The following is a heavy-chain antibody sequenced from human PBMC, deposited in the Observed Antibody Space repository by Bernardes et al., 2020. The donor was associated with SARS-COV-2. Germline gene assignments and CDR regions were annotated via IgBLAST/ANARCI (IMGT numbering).Heavy chain of an antibody. J-gene: IGHJ4*02. V-gene: IGHV3-74*01. CDR2: IARDGSTP. Sequence: SLLLSFSSSFFPFRPYWMHWVRQAPGKGLQWVSRIARDGSTPNYADSVTGRFTISSAPAKNTLFMHMNSRSADDTAVDVCARGALDGRGRDGGDWGGQGTRGTVSA. CDR1: FFPFRPYW. D-gene: IGHD2-21*02. CDR3: ARGALDGRGRDGGDW.